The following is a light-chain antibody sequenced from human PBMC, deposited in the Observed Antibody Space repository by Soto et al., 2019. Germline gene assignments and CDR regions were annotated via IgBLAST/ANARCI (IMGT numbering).Light chain of an antibody. CDR1: QSISSR. CDR2: DAS. CDR3: QQYNSYPWT. Sequence: GDRVTITCRASQSISSRLAWYQQKPGKAPKLLIYDASSLESGVPSRFSGSGSGTEFTLTITSLQPDDFATYYCQQYNSYPWTFGQGTKVDI. J-gene: IGKJ1*01. V-gene: IGKV1-5*01.